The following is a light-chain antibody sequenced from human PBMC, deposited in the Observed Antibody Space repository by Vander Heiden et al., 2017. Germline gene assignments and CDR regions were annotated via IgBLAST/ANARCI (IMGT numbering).Light chain of an antibody. Sequence: DAVMTQSPLSMPVSLGQPASISCRSSQSLVHSDGNTYLKWFHQRPGQSPRRLNYKVSNRDAGAPDRCSGSESGTDFTLKSSREEAEDVGVYYCMQGTHWPYTFGQGTNLEI. CDR1: QSLVHSDGNTY. V-gene: IGKV2-30*02. CDR2: KVS. J-gene: IGKJ2*01. CDR3: MQGTHWPYT.